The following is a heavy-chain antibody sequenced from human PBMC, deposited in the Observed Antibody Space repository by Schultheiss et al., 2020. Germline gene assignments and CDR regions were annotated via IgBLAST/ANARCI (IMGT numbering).Heavy chain of an antibody. D-gene: IGHD2-21*01. V-gene: IGHV3-23*01. CDR3: ARSRDLRGSLPPDH. Sequence: GGSLRLSCAASGFTFTKFALSWVRQAPGKGLEWVSVISGSGDTTSYADSVKGRFTISRDNSKSALFLQINSLRDEDTAVYYCARSRDLRGSLPPDHWGQGTLVTVSS. CDR2: ISGSGDTT. CDR1: GFTFTKFA. J-gene: IGHJ4*02.